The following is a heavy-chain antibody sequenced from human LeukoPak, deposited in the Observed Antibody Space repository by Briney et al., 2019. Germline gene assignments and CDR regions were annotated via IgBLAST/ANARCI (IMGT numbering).Heavy chain of an antibody. J-gene: IGHJ4*02. CDR3: ARGFYSRIDY. CDR1: GGSISSGDYY. CDR2: IYYSGST. D-gene: IGHD6-13*01. V-gene: IGHV4-30-4*08. Sequence: SETLSLTCTVSGGSISSGDYYWSWIRQPPGKGLEWIGYIYYSGSTYYNPSLKSRVTISGDTSKNQISLKLSSVTAADTAVYYCARGFYSRIDYWGQGTLVTVSS.